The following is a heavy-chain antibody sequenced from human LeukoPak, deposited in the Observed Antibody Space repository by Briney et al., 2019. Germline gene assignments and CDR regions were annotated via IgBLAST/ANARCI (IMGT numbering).Heavy chain of an antibody. D-gene: IGHD5-18*01. Sequence: GGSLRLSCAAFGFTFSSYAMHWVRQAPGKGLEWVAVISYDGSNKYYADSVKGRFTISRDNSKNTLYLQMNSLRAEDTDVYYCATGIQLWFLGYWGQGTLVTVSS. V-gene: IGHV3-30-3*01. CDR1: GFTFSSYA. J-gene: IGHJ4*02. CDR2: ISYDGSNK. CDR3: ATGIQLWFLGY.